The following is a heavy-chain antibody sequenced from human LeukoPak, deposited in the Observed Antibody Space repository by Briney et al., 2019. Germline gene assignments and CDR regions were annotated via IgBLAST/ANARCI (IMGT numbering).Heavy chain of an antibody. CDR1: GYTFTGYY. J-gene: IGHJ6*02. CDR2: INPNSGGT. D-gene: IGHD1-26*01. V-gene: IGHV1-2*02. Sequence: ASVKVSCKASGYTFTGYYMHWVRQAPGQGLEWMGWINPNSGGTNYAQKFQGRVTMTRDTSISTAYMELSRLRSDDTAVYYCARRGGRDLYYYYCGMDVWGQGTTVTVSS. CDR3: ARRGGRDLYYYYCGMDV.